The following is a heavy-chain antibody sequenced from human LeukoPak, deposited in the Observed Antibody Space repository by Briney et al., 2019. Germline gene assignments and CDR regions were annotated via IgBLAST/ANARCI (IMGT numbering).Heavy chain of an antibody. CDR2: INPNSGGT. D-gene: IGHD2-15*01. CDR3: ARDPNYCDGGTCYFDY. J-gene: IGHJ4*02. Sequence: ASVKVSCKASGYTFTGYYMHRVRQAPGQGLEWMGWINPNSGGTNYAQKFQGRVTMTRDTSIRTAYMELSSLTSDDTAMYYCARDPNYCDGGTCYFDYWGQGTLVTVSS. V-gene: IGHV1-2*02. CDR1: GYTFTGYY.